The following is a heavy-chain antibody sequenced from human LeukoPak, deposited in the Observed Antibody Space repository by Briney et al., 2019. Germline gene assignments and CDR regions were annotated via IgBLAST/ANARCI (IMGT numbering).Heavy chain of an antibody. Sequence: PSETLSLTCAVYGGSFSGYYWSWIRQPPGKGLEWIGEINHSGSTNYNPSLKSRVTISVDTSKKQFSLKLSSVTAADTAVYYCARATPETPRYDFWSGYYKLFFDYWGQGTLVTVSS. CDR1: GGSFSGYY. CDR3: ARATPETPRYDFWSGYYKLFFDY. V-gene: IGHV4-34*01. D-gene: IGHD3-3*01. CDR2: INHSGST. J-gene: IGHJ4*02.